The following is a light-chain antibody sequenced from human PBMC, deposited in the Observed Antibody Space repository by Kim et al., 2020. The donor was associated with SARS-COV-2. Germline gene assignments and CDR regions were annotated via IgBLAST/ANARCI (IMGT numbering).Light chain of an antibody. CDR3: QQYNNWPPWT. CDR1: QSISNN. J-gene: IGKJ1*01. CDR2: GAS. V-gene: IGKV3-15*01. Sequence: PGDRATLSCRASQSISNNLAWYQQKVGQAPRLLIFGASTRATGIPARFNGSGSGTEFTLTISSLQSEDFALYYCQQYNNWPPWTFGQGTKVDIK.